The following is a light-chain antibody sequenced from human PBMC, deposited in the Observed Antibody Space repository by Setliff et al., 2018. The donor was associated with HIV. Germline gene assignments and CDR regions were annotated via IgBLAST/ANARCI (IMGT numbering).Light chain of an antibody. Sequence: QSALTQPPSVSGSPGQSVTISCTGTSSDVGSYNRVSWYQHPPGTAPKLMIYEVSNRPSVVPDRFSGSKSGNTASLTISGLQAEDEADYYCSSYSSTSTLYVFGTGTKVTV. CDR3: SSYSSTSTLYV. J-gene: IGLJ1*01. V-gene: IGLV2-18*02. CDR2: EVS. CDR1: SSDVGSYNR.